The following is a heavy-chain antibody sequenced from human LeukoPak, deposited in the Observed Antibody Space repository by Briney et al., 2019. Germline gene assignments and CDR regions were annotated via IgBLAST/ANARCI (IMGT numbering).Heavy chain of an antibody. Sequence: SETLSLTCTVSGGSISSYYWSWIRQPAGKGLEWIGYIYYSGSTYYNPSLKSRVTISVDTSKNQFSLKLSSVTAADTAVYYCARVSDGGKSGDAFDIWGQGTMVTVSS. CDR1: GGSISSYY. CDR3: ARVSDGGKSGDAFDI. D-gene: IGHD4-23*01. V-gene: IGHV4-59*06. CDR2: IYYSGST. J-gene: IGHJ3*02.